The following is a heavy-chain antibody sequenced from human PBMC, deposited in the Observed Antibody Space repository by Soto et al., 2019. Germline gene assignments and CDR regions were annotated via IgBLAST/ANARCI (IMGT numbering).Heavy chain of an antibody. CDR1: GFTFSSYA. V-gene: IGHV3-30-3*01. J-gene: IGHJ6*02. Sequence: GGSLRLSCAASGFTFSSYAMHWVRQAPGKGLEWVAVISYDGSNKYYADSVKGRFTISRDNSKNTLYLQINSLRAEDRAVYYCERALLFCTGGSCYPPPYSSFGMDVWGQGTTVTVSS. D-gene: IGHD2-15*01. CDR2: ISYDGSNK. CDR3: ERALLFCTGGSCYPPPYSSFGMDV.